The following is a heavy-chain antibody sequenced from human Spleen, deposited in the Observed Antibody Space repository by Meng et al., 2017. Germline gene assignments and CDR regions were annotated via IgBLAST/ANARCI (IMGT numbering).Heavy chain of an antibody. CDR2: IKRKTDGGTI. J-gene: IGHJ4*02. CDR3: ATTTFTYYYGPTLDY. Sequence: EVQLVESGGGLVKPGGSLRLSCAASGFTFSDAWMTWVRQAPGKGLEWVGRIKRKTDGGTIDYAAPLKGRFTISRDDSKNTLYLQMNSLKTEDTAVYYCATTTFTYYYGPTLDYWGQGTLVTVSS. D-gene: IGHD3-10*01. CDR1: GFTFSDAW. V-gene: IGHV3-15*01.